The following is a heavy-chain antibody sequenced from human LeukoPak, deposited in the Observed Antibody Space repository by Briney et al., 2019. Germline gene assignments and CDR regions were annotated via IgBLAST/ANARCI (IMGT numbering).Heavy chain of an antibody. CDR1: GGSISSYY. V-gene: IGHV4-4*07. Sequence: SETLSLTCTVSGGSISSYYWSWIRQPAGKGLEWIGRIYTSGSTNYNPSLKSRVTMSVDTSKNQFSLKLSSVTAAATAVYYCAKDQAVPAAMIDYYHYGMDVWGQETTVTVSS. CDR2: IYTSGST. D-gene: IGHD2-2*01. J-gene: IGHJ6*02. CDR3: AKDQAVPAAMIDYYHYGMDV.